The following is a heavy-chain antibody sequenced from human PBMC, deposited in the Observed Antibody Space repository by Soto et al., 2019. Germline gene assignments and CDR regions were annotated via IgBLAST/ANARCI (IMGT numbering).Heavy chain of an antibody. J-gene: IGHJ6*02. CDR1: GYTFTSYG. CDR3: ARRYYSSSSDLPNYYYYGMDV. D-gene: IGHD6-6*01. CDR2: ISAYNGNT. V-gene: IGHV1-18*04. Sequence: QVQLVQSGAEVKKPGASVKVSCKASGYTFTSYGISWVRQAPGQGLEWMGWISAYNGNTNYAQKLQGRVTMTTDTSTSTAYMVLRSLRSDDTAVYYCARRYYSSSSDLPNYYYYGMDVWGQGTTVTVSS.